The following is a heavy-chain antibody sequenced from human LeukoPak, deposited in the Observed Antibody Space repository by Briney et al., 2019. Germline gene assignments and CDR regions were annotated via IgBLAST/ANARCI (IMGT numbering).Heavy chain of an antibody. J-gene: IGHJ4*02. CDR3: ARSRGRKVTPFDY. D-gene: IGHD3-10*01. V-gene: IGHV4-4*09. Sequence: SETLSLTCTVSGGSISTYYWSWIRQPPGKGLEWIGYIYTSGSTDYNPSLKSRVTISLDTSNNQFSLNLNSVTAADTAVYYRARSRGRKVTPFDYWGQGTLVTVSS. CDR2: IYTSGST. CDR1: GGSISTYY.